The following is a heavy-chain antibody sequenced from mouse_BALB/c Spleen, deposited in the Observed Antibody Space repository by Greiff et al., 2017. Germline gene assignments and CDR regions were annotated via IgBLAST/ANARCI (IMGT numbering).Heavy chain of an antibody. CDR3: ARSYGNPYWYFDV. V-gene: IGHV1-54*01. Sequence: QVQLQQSGAELVRPGTSVKVSCKASGYAFTNYLIEWVKQRPGQGLEWIGVINPGSGGTNYNEKFKGKATLTADKSSSTAYMQLSSLTSDDSAVYFCARSYGNPYWYFDVWGAGTTVTVSS. CDR2: INPGSGGT. CDR1: GYAFTNYL. D-gene: IGHD2-1*01. J-gene: IGHJ1*01.